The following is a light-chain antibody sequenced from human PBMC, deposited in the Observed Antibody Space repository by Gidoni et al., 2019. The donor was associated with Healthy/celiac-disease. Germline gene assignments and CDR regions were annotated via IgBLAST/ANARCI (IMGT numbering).Light chain of an antibody. CDR2: AAS. CDR3: QQSYSTPYT. Sequence: DIQLTQSPSSLSASVGDRVTITCRESQSISTYLNWYQQKPGKAPNLLIYAASSLQSGDPSRFSGSGSGTDFTHTISSLQPEDFATYYCQQSYSTPYTFGQGTKLEIK. V-gene: IGKV1-39*01. J-gene: IGKJ2*01. CDR1: QSISTY.